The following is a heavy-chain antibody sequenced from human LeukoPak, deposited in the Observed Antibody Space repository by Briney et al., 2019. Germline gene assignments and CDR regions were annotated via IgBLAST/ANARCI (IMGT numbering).Heavy chain of an antibody. CDR3: ARDVLAGIGPKLSNYYYYMDV. D-gene: IGHD3-10*01. J-gene: IGHJ6*03. Sequence: GGSLRLSCAASGFTFSSYAMSWVRQAPGKGLEWVSAISGSGGSTYYADSVKGRFTISRDDSKNTVYPEMNSLRAEDTAVYYCARDVLAGIGPKLSNYYYYMDVWGKGTTVTVSS. CDR2: ISGSGGST. V-gene: IGHV3-23*01. CDR1: GFTFSSYA.